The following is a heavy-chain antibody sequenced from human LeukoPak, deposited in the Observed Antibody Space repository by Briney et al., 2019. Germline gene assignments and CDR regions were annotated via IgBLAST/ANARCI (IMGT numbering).Heavy chain of an antibody. CDR2: IYYSGST. D-gene: IGHD3-22*01. Sequence: PSETLSLTCTVSGGSISSGGYYWSWIRQHPGKGLEWIGYIYYSGSTYYNPSLKSRVTISVDTSKNQFSLKLSSVTAADTAVYYCARYYYDSSGYYYYFDYWGQGTLVTVSS. V-gene: IGHV4-31*03. J-gene: IGHJ4*02. CDR3: ARYYYDSSGYYYYFDY. CDR1: GGSISSGGYY.